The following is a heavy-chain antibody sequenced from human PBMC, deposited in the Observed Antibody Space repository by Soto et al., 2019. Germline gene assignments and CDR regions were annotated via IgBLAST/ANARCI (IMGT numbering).Heavy chain of an antibody. J-gene: IGHJ6*03. V-gene: IGHV4-59*01. Sequence: SETLSLTCTVSGGSISSYYWSWIRQPPGKGLEWIGYIYYSGSTNYNPSLKSRVTISVDTSKDQFSLKLSSVTAADTAVYYCARDIEGRAYYYMDVWGKGTTVTVSS. D-gene: IGHD1-26*01. CDR1: GGSISSYY. CDR2: IYYSGST. CDR3: ARDIEGRAYYYMDV.